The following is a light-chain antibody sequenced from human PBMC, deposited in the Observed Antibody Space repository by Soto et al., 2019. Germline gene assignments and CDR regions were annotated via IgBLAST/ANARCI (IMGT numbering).Light chain of an antibody. CDR1: QSISTY. Sequence: DIQMTQSPSTLSASVGDRVTITCRARQSISTYLAWYRHKPGEAPKLLIYKASTLERGVPSRFSGSGSGTDFTLTISSLQPDDFATYYCQPYNSDSRTFGQGPKVDIK. J-gene: IGKJ1*01. CDR3: QPYNSDSRT. CDR2: KAS. V-gene: IGKV1-5*03.